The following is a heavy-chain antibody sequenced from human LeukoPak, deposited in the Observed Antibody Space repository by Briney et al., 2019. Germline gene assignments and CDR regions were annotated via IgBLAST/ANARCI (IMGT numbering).Heavy chain of an antibody. CDR1: GGSIGSSSYY. J-gene: IGHJ3*02. D-gene: IGHD3-22*01. CDR2: IYYSGST. Sequence: SETLSLTCTVSGGSIGSSSYYWGWIRQPPGKGLEWIGSIYYSGSTYYNPSLKSRVTISVDKSKNQFSLKLSSVTAADTAVYYCTLRDYGSSQAFDIWGQGTMVTVSS. V-gene: IGHV4-39*07. CDR3: TLRDYGSSQAFDI.